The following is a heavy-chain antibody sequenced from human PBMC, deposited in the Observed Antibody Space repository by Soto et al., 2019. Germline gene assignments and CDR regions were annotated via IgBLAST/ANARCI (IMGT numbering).Heavy chain of an antibody. J-gene: IGHJ4*02. CDR3: ARRGTGYVSNDY. CDR1: VFTFSIYA. Sequence: TWGSLILSCAASVFTFSIYAMAWVRQAPGKGLEWLAAIPYDGSNKYYADSVKGRFTISRDNSKNTLYLQMNSLRAEDTAVYYCARRGTGYVSNDYWGQGTMVTVSS. CDR2: IPYDGSNK. V-gene: IGHV3-30-3*01. D-gene: IGHD3-9*01.